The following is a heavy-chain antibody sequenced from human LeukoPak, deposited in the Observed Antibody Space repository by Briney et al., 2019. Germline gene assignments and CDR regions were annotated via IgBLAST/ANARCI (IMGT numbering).Heavy chain of an antibody. Sequence: GGSLRLSCATSGFTFSSYSMSWVRQAPGKGLEWVANIMQDGSEKYYVDSVRGRFTISRDNAKNSLYLQMNSLRAEDTAVYYCARAMGTSYGFWSGSYTVSYYYYMDVWGKGTTVTVSS. CDR2: IMQDGSEK. V-gene: IGHV3-7*01. D-gene: IGHD3-3*01. J-gene: IGHJ6*03. CDR1: GFTFSSYS. CDR3: ARAMGTSYGFWSGSYTVSYYYYMDV.